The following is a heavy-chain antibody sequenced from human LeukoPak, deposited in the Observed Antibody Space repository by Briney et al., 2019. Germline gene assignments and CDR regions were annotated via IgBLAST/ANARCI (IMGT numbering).Heavy chain of an antibody. J-gene: IGHJ4*02. Sequence: GGSLRLSCAASGFTFSSYSMNWVRQAPGKGLEWVSSISSSSYIYYADSVKGRFTISRDNAKNSLYLQMNSLRAEDTAVYYCARVGRGYSYTDWGQGTLVTVSS. V-gene: IGHV3-21*01. CDR2: ISSSSYI. CDR3: ARVGRGYSYTD. D-gene: IGHD5-18*01. CDR1: GFTFSSYS.